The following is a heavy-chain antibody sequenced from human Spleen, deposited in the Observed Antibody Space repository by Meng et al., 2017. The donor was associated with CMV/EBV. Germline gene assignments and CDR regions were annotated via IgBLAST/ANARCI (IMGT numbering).Heavy chain of an antibody. CDR2: INSNRGDT. V-gene: IGHV1-2*02. CDR3: ARVSGANPGYGMDV. D-gene: IGHD4/OR15-4a*01. Sequence: ASVKVSCKASGYTFTGYYMHWVRQAPGQGLEWMGWINSNRGDTTYAQKFQGRVTMTRDRSISTAYMELSRLRSDDTAVYYCARVSGANPGYGMDVWGQGTTVTVSS. J-gene: IGHJ6*02. CDR1: GYTFTGYY.